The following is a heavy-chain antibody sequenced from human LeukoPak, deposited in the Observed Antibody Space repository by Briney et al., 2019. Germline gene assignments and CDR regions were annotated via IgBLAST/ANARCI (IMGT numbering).Heavy chain of an antibody. V-gene: IGHV3-9*01. CDR1: GFTFDDYA. J-gene: IGHJ4*02. Sequence: QTGGSLRLSCAASGFTFDDYAMHWVRQIPGKGLEWVSGINWNSDKIAYADSVKGRFTISRDNAKNSLYLQMNGLRSEDTALYYCGKDMREKSDYPSFDSWGQGTQVTVSS. CDR3: GKDMREKSDYPSFDS. D-gene: IGHD4-17*01. CDR2: INWNSDKI.